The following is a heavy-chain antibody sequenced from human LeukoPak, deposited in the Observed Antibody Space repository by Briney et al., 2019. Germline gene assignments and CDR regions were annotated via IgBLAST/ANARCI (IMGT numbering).Heavy chain of an antibody. CDR1: GGSISSGSYY. J-gene: IGHJ4*02. Sequence: SETLSLTCTVSGGSISSGSYYWSWIRQPAGKGLEWIGRIYTSGSTNYNPSLKSRVTISVDTSKNQFSLKLSSLTAADTAVYYCARGSVVVPAALNYWGQGTLVTVSS. CDR2: IYTSGST. D-gene: IGHD2-2*01. V-gene: IGHV4-61*02. CDR3: ARGSVVVPAALNY.